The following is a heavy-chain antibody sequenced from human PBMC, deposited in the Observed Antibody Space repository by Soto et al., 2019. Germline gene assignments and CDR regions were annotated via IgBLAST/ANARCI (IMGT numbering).Heavy chain of an antibody. V-gene: IGHV1-18*01. CDR1: GYTFTSYG. CDR3: ARDLYPGIAVAGGDY. D-gene: IGHD6-19*01. CDR2: ISAYNGNT. Sequence: GASVKVSCKASGYTFTSYGISWVRQAPGQGLEWVGWISAYNGNTNYAQKLQGRVTMTTDTSTSTAYMELRSLRSDDTAVYYCARDLYPGIAVAGGDYWGQGTLVTVSS. J-gene: IGHJ4*02.